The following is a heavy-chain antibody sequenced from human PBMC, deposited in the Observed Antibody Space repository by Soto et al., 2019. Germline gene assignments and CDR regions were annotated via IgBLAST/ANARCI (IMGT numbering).Heavy chain of an antibody. CDR1: GDSVSSNSAA. V-gene: IGHV6-1*01. CDR2: TYYRSKWYN. CDR3: ARVPGPSITNWNYVWHGYGMDV. J-gene: IGHJ6*02. D-gene: IGHD1-7*01. Sequence: KQSQTLSLTCAISGDSVSSNSAAWNWIRQSPSRGLEWLGRTYYRSKWYNDYAVSVKSRITINPDTSKNQFSLQLNSVTPEDTAVYYCARVPGPSITNWNYVWHGYGMDVWGQGTTVTVSS.